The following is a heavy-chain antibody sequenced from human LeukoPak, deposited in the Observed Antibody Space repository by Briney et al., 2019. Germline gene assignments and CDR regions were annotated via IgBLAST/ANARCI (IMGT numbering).Heavy chain of an antibody. CDR1: GFAFSSYG. J-gene: IGHJ4*02. D-gene: IGHD5-24*01. CDR3: ARDQRWLQYIDY. CDR2: IWYDGSNK. V-gene: IGHV3-33*01. Sequence: PGGSLRLSCAASGFAFSSYGMHWVRQAPGKGLEWVAVIWYDGSNKYYADSVKGRFTISRDNSKNTLYLQMNSLRAEDTAVYYCARDQRWLQYIDYWGQGTLVTVSS.